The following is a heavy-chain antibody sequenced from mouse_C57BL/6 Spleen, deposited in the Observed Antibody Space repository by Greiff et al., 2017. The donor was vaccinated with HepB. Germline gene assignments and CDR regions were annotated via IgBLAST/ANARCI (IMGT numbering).Heavy chain of an antibody. CDR2: IYPGGGYT. CDR1: GYTFTNYW. CDR3: ARRTLGWYFDV. V-gene: IGHV1-63*01. Sequence: VQLQQSGAELVRPGTSVKMSCKASGYTFTNYWIGWAKQRPGHGLEWIGDIYPGGGYTNYNEKFKGKATLTADKSSSTAYMQFSSLTSEDSAIYYCARRTLGWYFDVWGTGTTVTVSS. J-gene: IGHJ1*03.